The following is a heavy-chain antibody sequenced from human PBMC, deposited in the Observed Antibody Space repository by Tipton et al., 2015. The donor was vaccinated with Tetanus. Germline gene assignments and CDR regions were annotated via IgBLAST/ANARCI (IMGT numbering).Heavy chain of an antibody. D-gene: IGHD1-26*01. CDR2: INHSGST. CDR1: GGSFSGYY. Sequence: TLSLTCAVYGGSFSGYYWSWIRQPPGKGLEWIGEINHSGSTNYNPSLKSRVTISVDTSKNQFSLKLSSVTAADTAVYYCARGRSHRGSSRLINYYYDMDVWGKGTTVTVSS. V-gene: IGHV4-34*01. J-gene: IGHJ6*03. CDR3: ARGRSHRGSSRLINYYYDMDV.